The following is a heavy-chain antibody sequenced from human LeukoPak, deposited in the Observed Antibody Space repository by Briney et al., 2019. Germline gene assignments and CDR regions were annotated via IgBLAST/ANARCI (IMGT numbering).Heavy chain of an antibody. Sequence: SVKVSCKASGYTFTSYGISRVRQAPGQGLEWMGKIIPISGTTNYAQKFQGRVTFTADESTSTAYMELSSLRSEDTALYYCARKLRLGGNWFDPWGQGTLVTVSS. CDR1: GYTFTSYG. CDR2: IIPISGTT. CDR3: ARKLRLGGNWFDP. D-gene: IGHD1-26*01. J-gene: IGHJ5*02. V-gene: IGHV1-69*13.